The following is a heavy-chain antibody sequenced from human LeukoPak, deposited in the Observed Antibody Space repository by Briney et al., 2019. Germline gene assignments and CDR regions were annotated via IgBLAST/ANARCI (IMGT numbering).Heavy chain of an antibody. D-gene: IGHD3-22*01. CDR3: ARAYYYDSSGHHTTDY. CDR2: IGPGGSQK. V-gene: IGHV3-7*01. J-gene: IGHJ4*02. CDR1: EFTLGSNW. Sequence: GGSLRLSCAASEFTLGSNWMAWVRQAPGKGLEWVANIGPGGSQKYYVDSVKGRFTTSRDNAKNSVSLQMNSLRDDDTAVYYCARAYYYDSSGHHTTDYWGQGTLVTVSS.